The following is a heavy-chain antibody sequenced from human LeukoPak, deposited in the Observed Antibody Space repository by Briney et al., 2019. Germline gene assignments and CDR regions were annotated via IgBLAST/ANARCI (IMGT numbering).Heavy chain of an antibody. CDR2: ISYDGSDK. CDR1: GFTFSSYA. Sequence: GGSLRLSCAASGFTFSSYAMHWVRQAPGKGLEWVAVISYDGSDKYYADSVKGRFTISRDNPKNTLYLQMNSLRAEDTAVYYCASYSYGYTPSSPFDYWGQGTLVTVSS. J-gene: IGHJ4*02. CDR3: ASYSYGYTPSSPFDY. D-gene: IGHD5-18*01. V-gene: IGHV3-30*04.